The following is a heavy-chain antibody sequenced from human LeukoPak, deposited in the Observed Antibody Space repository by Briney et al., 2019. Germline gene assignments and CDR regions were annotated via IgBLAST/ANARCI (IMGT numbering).Heavy chain of an antibody. D-gene: IGHD3-10*01. Sequence: PGGSLRLSCAASGFTASDNYMSWVRQAPGKGLEWVSVIYSGGTTYYADSVKGRFTISRDNSKNTLYLQMNSLRAEDTAVYYCAREQGILAFIYWGQGTLVTVSS. CDR2: IYSGGTT. CDR3: AREQGILAFIY. V-gene: IGHV3-66*01. J-gene: IGHJ4*02. CDR1: GFTASDNY.